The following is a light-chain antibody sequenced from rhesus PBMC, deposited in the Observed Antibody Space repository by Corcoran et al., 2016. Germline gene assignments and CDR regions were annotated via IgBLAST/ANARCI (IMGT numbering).Light chain of an antibody. CDR1: ETIGTY. CDR2: GAY. J-gene: IGKJ1*01. Sequence: EIVMTQSPATLSLSPGETATLSCRASETIGTYLAWYHQKPGQAPKLLVHGAYFRATGIPDRFSGSGSKTEVTLTISSLEPEDVGIYHCQQYNDLLWTFGQGTKVEIK. V-gene: IGKV3-40*03. CDR3: QQYNDLLWT.